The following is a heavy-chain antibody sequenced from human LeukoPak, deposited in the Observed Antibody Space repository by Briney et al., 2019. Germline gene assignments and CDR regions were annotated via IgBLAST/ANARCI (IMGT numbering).Heavy chain of an antibody. D-gene: IGHD6-19*01. CDR2: FTGSGGNT. CDR3: AKSSLYTSDRYVRWCFDY. V-gene: IGHV3-23*01. CDR1: GFVFSDEN. J-gene: IGHJ4*02. Sequence: GGSLRLSCAASGFVFSDENMNWVRQAPGKGLEWVSSFTGSGGNTYYADSVKGRFTISRDDSKNTLFLQMNNLKAEDTAVYYCAKSSLYTSDRYVRWCFDYWGQGTLVTVSS.